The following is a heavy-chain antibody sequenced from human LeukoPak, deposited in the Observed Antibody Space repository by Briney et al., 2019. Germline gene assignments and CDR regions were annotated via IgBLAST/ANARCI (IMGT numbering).Heavy chain of an antibody. CDR1: GFTFSSYA. J-gene: IGHJ4*02. V-gene: IGHV3-30-3*01. CDR3: AKAGEVSDYYFDY. D-gene: IGHD6-19*01. Sequence: GGSLRLSCAASGFTFSSYAMHWVRQAPGKGLEWVAVISYDGSNKYYADSVKGRFTISRDNSKNTLYLQMNSLRAEDTAVYYCAKAGEVSDYYFDYWGQGTLVTVSS. CDR2: ISYDGSNK.